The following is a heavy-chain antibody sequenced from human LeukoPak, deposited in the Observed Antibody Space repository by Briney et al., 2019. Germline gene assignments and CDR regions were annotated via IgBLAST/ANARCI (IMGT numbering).Heavy chain of an antibody. D-gene: IGHD4-17*01. V-gene: IGHV5-51*01. CDR1: GYRFTSYW. J-gene: IGHJ3*01. CDR3: ASDYGYPNNAFDV. CDR2: IYPDDSNS. Sequence: GESLKISCKGSGYRFTSYWIGWVRQMPGKGLEWMAIIYPDDSNSRYSPSFQGQVTISADKSISTAYLQWISLKASDTAIYYCASDYGYPNNAFDVWGQGTMVKVSS.